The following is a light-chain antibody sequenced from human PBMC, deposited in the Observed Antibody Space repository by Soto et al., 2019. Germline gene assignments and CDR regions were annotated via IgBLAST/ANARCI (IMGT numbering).Light chain of an antibody. CDR2: EGS. J-gene: IGLJ1*01. Sequence: QSALTQPASVSGSPGQSITISCTGTSSDVGSYNLVSWYQQHPGKAPKLMIYEGSKLTSGISNRFSGSKSGNTASLTISGLQAEDEAEYYCCSYADSSRIYVFGSGTKLTVL. CDR3: CSYADSSRIYV. V-gene: IGLV2-23*01. CDR1: SSDVGSYNL.